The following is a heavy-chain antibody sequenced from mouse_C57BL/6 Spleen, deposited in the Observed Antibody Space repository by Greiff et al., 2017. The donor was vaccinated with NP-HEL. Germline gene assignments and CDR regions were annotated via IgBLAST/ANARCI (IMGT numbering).Heavy chain of an antibody. V-gene: IGHV5-17*01. CDR1: GFTFSDYG. CDR3: ARPTRAWFAY. D-gene: IGHD2-10*01. J-gene: IGHJ3*01. CDR2: ISSGSSTI. Sequence: EVMLAESGGGLVKPGGSLKLSCAASGFTFSDYGMHWVRQAPEKGLEWVAYISSGSSTIYYADTVKGRFTISRDNAKNTLFLQMTSLRSEDTAMYYCARPTRAWFAYWGQGTLVTVSA.